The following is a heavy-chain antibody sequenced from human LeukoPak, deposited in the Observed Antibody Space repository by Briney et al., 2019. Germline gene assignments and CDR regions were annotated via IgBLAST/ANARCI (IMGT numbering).Heavy chain of an antibody. CDR2: IWYDGSNK. V-gene: IGHV3-33*01. Sequence: PGRSLRLSCAASGFTFSNYGMHWVRQAPGKGLEWVAVIWYDGSNKYYADSVKGRFTLSRDNSKNTLFLQMNSLRPEDTVVYFCARDLTQLALFDYWGQGTLVTVSS. J-gene: IGHJ4*02. CDR1: GFTFSNYG. CDR3: ARDLTQLALFDY. D-gene: IGHD6-13*01.